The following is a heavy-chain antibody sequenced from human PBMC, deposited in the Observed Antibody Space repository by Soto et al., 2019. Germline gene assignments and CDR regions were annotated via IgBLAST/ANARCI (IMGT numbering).Heavy chain of an antibody. Sequence: QVQLVQSGAEVKKPGSSVRVSCKASGGTFSSYAISWVRQAPGQGLEWMGGIIPILGTENYAQKFQGRVTITADESTSTAYMELRSLRSEDTAVYYCARDRIAGSKYYYGMDVWGQGTTVTVSS. V-gene: IGHV1-69*01. CDR2: IIPILGTE. D-gene: IGHD6-13*01. CDR3: ARDRIAGSKYYYGMDV. J-gene: IGHJ6*02. CDR1: GGTFSSYA.